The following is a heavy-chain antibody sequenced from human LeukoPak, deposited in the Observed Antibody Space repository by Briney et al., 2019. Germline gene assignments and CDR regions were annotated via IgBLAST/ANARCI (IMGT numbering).Heavy chain of an antibody. D-gene: IGHD4-17*01. V-gene: IGHV1-2*02. Sequence: ASVKVSCKASGYTFTGYYMHWVRQAPGQGLEWMGWINPNSGGTNYAQKFQGRVTMTRDTSISTAYMELSRLRPDDTAVYYCARPLKEGYGGNYGGPDYWGQGTLVTVSS. CDR2: INPNSGGT. J-gene: IGHJ4*02. CDR1: GYTFTGYY. CDR3: ARPLKEGYGGNYGGPDY.